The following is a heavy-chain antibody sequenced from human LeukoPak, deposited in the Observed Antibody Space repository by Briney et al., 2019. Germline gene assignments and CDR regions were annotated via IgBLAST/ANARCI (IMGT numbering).Heavy chain of an antibody. CDR3: AKDRGIGSSWYSGAFDI. Sequence: GGSLRLSCAVSGSTFSGYAMSWVRQAPEKGLEWVSIISGSGGSTYYADSVKGRFTISRDNSKNTLYLQMNSLRVEDTAVYYCAKDRGIGSSWYSGAFDIWGQGTMVTVSS. V-gene: IGHV3-23*01. D-gene: IGHD6-13*01. J-gene: IGHJ3*02. CDR2: ISGSGGST. CDR1: GSTFSGYA.